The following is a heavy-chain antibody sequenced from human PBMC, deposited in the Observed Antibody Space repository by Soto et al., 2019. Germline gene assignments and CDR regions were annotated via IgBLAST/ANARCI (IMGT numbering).Heavy chain of an antibody. CDR1: GSSISSGGYY. J-gene: IGHJ6*04. CDR2: IYYSGST. V-gene: IGHV4-31*03. CDR3: ATVVVAAARRYYYNGIVF. D-gene: IGHD6-13*01. Sequence: TVSLTCTVSGSSISSGGYYWSWIRHHPGKGLEWIGYIYYSGSTYYNPSLKSRVTISVDTSKNQFSLKLHSVTAPETAVYCCATVVVAAARRYYYNGIVFWRKGRMVKVSS.